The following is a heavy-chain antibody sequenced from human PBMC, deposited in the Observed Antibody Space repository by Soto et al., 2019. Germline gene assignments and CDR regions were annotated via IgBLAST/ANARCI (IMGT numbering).Heavy chain of an antibody. J-gene: IGHJ3*02. CDR3: ARILKTGGMILVARWAFDI. CDR2: IFSNDEK. D-gene: IGHD3-22*01. V-gene: IGHV2-26*01. CDR1: GFSLSDGRVG. Sequence: QVTLKESGPVLVKPTETLTLTCTVSGFSLSDGRVGVSWIRQPPGKALEWLAHIFSNDEKFYSTSLKSRLTISKATSKSQVVLTMTNMDPVDTATYYCARILKTGGMILVARWAFDIWGQGTMVTVSS.